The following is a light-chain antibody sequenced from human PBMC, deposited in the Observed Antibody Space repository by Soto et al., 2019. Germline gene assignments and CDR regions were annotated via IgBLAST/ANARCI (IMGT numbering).Light chain of an antibody. CDR3: CSYAGSYTWV. CDR1: NIDVGTYNA. Sequence: QSSLTQPRSVSGSPGQSVAVSCTGTNIDVGTYNAVSWYQQHPGKAPKLMIYDVTKRPSGVPDRFSGSRSGNTASLTISGHQAEDEADYYCCSYAGSYTWVFGGGTKLTVL. CDR2: DVT. J-gene: IGLJ3*02. V-gene: IGLV2-11*01.